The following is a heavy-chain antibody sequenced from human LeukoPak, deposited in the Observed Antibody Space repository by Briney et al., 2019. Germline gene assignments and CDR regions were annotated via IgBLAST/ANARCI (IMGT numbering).Heavy chain of an antibody. CDR2: IYYSGST. J-gene: IGHJ4*02. CDR3: ARALYCTSTSCYYQIDS. CDR1: GGSISSYY. Sequence: SETLSLTCTVSGGSISSYYWSWIRQPPGKGLEWIGYIYYSGSTTYNPSLKSRVTISVDTSKTQFSLRLSSVTAADTAVYYCARALYCTSTSCYYQIDSWGQGTLVTASS. D-gene: IGHD2-2*01. V-gene: IGHV4-59*01.